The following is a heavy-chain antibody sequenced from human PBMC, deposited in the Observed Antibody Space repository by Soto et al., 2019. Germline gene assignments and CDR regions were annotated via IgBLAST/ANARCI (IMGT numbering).Heavy chain of an antibody. CDR2: TYYRSKWYN. CDR1: GDSVSSNSAA. J-gene: IGHJ6*03. CDR3: ARDTQQLDGEDYYYYMDV. V-gene: IGHV6-1*01. D-gene: IGHD6-13*01. Sequence: SQTLSLTCAISGDSVSSNSAAWNWIRQSPSRGLEWLGRTYYRSKWYNDYAVSVKSRITINPDTSKNQFSLQLNSVTPEDTAVYYCARDTQQLDGEDYYYYMDVWGKGTTVTVSS.